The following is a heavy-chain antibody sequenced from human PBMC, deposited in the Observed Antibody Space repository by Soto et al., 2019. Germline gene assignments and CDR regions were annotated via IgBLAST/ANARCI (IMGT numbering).Heavy chain of an antibody. CDR1: GFTFSNAW. D-gene: IGHD3-10*01. J-gene: IGHJ4*02. Sequence: EVQLVESGGGLVKPGGSLRLSCAGSGFTFSNAWMNWVRQAPGKGLEWVGRVKSKTHGGTTDYAAPVKGRFTISRDDSENTVFLQMNSLKTEDTAVHYCATGGYYPDYWGQGTLVTVSS. V-gene: IGHV3-15*01. CDR3: ATGGYYPDY. CDR2: VKSKTHGGTT.